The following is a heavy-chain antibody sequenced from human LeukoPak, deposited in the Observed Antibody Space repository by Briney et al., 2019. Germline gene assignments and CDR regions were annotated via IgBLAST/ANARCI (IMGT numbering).Heavy chain of an antibody. CDR1: GFTFSSYA. V-gene: IGHV3-30*04. J-gene: IGHJ5*02. Sequence: PGRSLRLSCAASGFTFSSYAMHWVRQAPGKGLEWVAVISYDGSNKYYADSVKGRFTISRDNSKNTLYLQVNSLRAEDTAVYYCVSGSSGWFDDNWFDPWGQGTLVTVSS. CDR2: ISYDGSNK. CDR3: VSGSSGWFDDNWFDP. D-gene: IGHD6-19*01.